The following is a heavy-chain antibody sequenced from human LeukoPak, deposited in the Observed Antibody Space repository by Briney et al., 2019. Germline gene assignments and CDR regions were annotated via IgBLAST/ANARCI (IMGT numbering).Heavy chain of an antibody. CDR2: ISYDGSNK. J-gene: IGHJ4*02. CDR3: AKDLPPRYFDY. CDR1: GFTFSSYG. V-gene: IGHV3-30*18. Sequence: GGSLRLSCAASGFTFSSYGMHWVRQAPGKGLEWVAVISYDGSNKYYADSVKGRFTISRDNSKNTLYLQMNSLRAEDTAVYYCAKDLPPRYFDYWGQGTLVTVSS.